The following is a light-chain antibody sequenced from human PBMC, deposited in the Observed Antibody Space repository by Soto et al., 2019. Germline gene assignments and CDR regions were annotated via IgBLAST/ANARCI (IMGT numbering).Light chain of an antibody. CDR3: ATWDDGVSGVV. Sequence: QLVLAQPPSVSGTPGQRVSISCSGSSSNIESHSVDWYQHFPGAAPKLVINSNDQRPSGVPDRFSGSKSGTSASLAISGLQAEDEADYYCATWDDGVSGVVFGGGTKLTVL. CDR2: SND. V-gene: IGLV1-44*01. J-gene: IGLJ2*01. CDR1: SSNIESHS.